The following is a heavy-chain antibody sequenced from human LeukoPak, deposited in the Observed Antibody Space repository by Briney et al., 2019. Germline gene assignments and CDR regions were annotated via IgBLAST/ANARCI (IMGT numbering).Heavy chain of an antibody. V-gene: IGHV1-69*02. CDR2: IIPILGIA. CDR3: ASSAGTSCYDY. J-gene: IGHJ4*02. CDR1: GGTFSSYT. Sequence: ASVKVSCKASGGTFSSYTISWVRQAPGQGLEWMGRIIPILGIANYAQKLQGRVTITADKSTSTAYMELSSLRSEDTAVYYCASSAGTSCYDYWGQGTLVTVSS. D-gene: IGHD2-2*01.